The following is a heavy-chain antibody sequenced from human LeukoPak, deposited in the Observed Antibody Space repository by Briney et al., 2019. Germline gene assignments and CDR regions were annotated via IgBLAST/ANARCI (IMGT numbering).Heavy chain of an antibody. D-gene: IGHD3-22*01. CDR3: AKDTYDSSGYYVY. V-gene: IGHV3-23*01. Sequence: GGSLRLSCAASGFTFSSYAMSWVRQAPGKGLERVSGISGSGGSTYYADSVKGRFTISRDNSKNTLYLQMNSLRAEDTAVYYCAKDTYDSSGYYVYWGQGTLVTVSS. CDR1: GFTFSSYA. J-gene: IGHJ4*02. CDR2: ISGSGGST.